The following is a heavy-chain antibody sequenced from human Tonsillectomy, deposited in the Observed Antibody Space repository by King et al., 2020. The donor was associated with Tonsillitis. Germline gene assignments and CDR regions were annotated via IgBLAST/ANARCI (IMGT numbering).Heavy chain of an antibody. CDR3: ARLAAAAPSYFDY. V-gene: IGHV5-51*03. D-gene: IGHD6-13*01. Sequence: VQLVESGAEVKKPGESLKISCKGSGYSFSNYWIGWVRQLPGKGLEWMGIIYPGDSDTSYSPSFQGQVTFSADRSISTAYLQWSSLQASDTAMYYCARLAAAAPSYFDYWGQGTLVTVSS. J-gene: IGHJ4*02. CDR1: GYSFSNYW. CDR2: IYPGDSDT.